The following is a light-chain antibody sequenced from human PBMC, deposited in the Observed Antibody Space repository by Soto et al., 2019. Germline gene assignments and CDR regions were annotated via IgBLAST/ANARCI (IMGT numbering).Light chain of an antibody. CDR3: QSYDSSLSGYV. V-gene: IGLV1-40*01. CDR1: SSSIGAGYD. J-gene: IGLJ1*01. CDR2: GNN. Sequence: QSVLTQPPSVSGAPGQRVTIFCTGSSSSIGAGYDVHWYQQLPGTAPKLLIYGNNNRPSGVPDRFSGSKSGTSASLAITGLQAEDEADYYCQSYDSSLSGYVFGTGTKVTV.